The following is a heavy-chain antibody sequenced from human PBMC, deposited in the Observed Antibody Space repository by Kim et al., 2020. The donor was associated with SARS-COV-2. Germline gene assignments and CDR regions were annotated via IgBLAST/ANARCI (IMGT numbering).Heavy chain of an antibody. J-gene: IGHJ5*02. Sequence: PSLKSRVTISVDTSKNQFSLKLSSVTAADTAVYYCARDVFPGTYNNWFDPWGQGTLVTVSS. CDR3: ARDVFPGTYNNWFDP. V-gene: IGHV4-31*02. D-gene: IGHD3-10*01.